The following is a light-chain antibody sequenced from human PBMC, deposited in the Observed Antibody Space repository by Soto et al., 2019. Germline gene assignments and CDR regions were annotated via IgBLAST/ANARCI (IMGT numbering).Light chain of an antibody. CDR3: QQSYSTPYT. V-gene: IGKV1-39*01. Sequence: DIQMTQSPSSLSASVGDRVTITCRASQSISNYLNWYQQKPGKAPNLLIYLTSSLQSGVPSRFSGSGSGTDFTLTISSLQPEDFATYYCQQSYSTPYTFGQGTKLEIK. CDR2: LTS. J-gene: IGKJ2*01. CDR1: QSISNY.